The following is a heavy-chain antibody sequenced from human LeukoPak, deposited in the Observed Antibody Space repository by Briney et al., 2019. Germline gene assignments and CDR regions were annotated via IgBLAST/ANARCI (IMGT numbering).Heavy chain of an antibody. J-gene: IGHJ4*02. CDR3: AKVTIFGVVIIGNFDY. V-gene: IGHV3-23*01. D-gene: IGHD3-3*01. CDR1: GFTFSSYA. Sequence: PGGSLRLSCAASGFTFSSYAMSWVRQAPGKGLEWVSAISGSGGSTYYADSVKGRFTISRDNSKNTLYLQMNSLRAEDTAVYYCAKVTIFGVVIIGNFDYWGQGTLVTVSS. CDR2: ISGSGGST.